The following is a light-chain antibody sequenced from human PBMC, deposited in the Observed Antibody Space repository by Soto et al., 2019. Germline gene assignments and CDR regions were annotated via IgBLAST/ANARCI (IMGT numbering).Light chain of an antibody. CDR2: SNN. Sequence: QSVLTQPPSASGTPGQRVTISCSGSSSNIGGNTVNWYQQLLGTAPKLLIYSNNQRPSGVPDRFSGSKSGTSASLAISGLQSEDEADYYCAAWDDSLNGYVFGTGTKVTVL. CDR1: SSNIGGNT. V-gene: IGLV1-44*01. J-gene: IGLJ1*01. CDR3: AAWDDSLNGYV.